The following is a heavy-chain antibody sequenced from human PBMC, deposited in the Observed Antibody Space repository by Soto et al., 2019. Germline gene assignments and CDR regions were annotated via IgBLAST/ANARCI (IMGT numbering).Heavy chain of an antibody. CDR3: GRDAVTKRDFYYYGMDV. J-gene: IGHJ6*02. D-gene: IGHD4-4*01. CDR1: GGSIKNSGYY. CDR2: ISYSGST. V-gene: IGHV4-31*03. Sequence: QVQLQESGPGLVKPSQTLSITCTVSGGSIKNSGYYWSWIRQHPEKGLEWIGYISYSGSTDYAPSLKSRVTMSVDTSKNQSFLNLTSVTAADTAVYYCGRDAVTKRDFYYYGMDVWGRGTTVTVSS.